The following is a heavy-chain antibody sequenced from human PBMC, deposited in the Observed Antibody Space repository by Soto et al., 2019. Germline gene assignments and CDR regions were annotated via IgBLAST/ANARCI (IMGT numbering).Heavy chain of an antibody. CDR2: IYSGGST. CDR3: ARVVRNGWNWVSYNWFDP. J-gene: IGHJ5*02. D-gene: IGHD1-7*01. Sequence: GGSLRLSCAASGFTVSSNYMSWVRQAPGKGLEWVSVIYSGGSTYYADSVKGRFTISRDNSKNSLYLQMNSLRAEDTAVYYCARVVRNGWNWVSYNWFDPWGQGTLVTVSS. CDR1: GFTVSSNY. V-gene: IGHV3-66*01.